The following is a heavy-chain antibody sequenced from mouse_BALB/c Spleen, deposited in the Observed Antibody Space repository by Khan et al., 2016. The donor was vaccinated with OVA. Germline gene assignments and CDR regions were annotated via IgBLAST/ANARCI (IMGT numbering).Heavy chain of an antibody. D-gene: IGHD2-10*01. Sequence: VMLVESGPGLVAPSQSLSITCTISGFSLTNYGVHWVRQPPGKGLEWLVVIWSDGSTTYNSALKSRLSISKDNSKSQVFLKINSLQTDDTAMYFCARQPYYHYNIMDYWGQGTSVTVSS. CDR1: GFSLTNYG. CDR3: ARQPYYHYNIMDY. V-gene: IGHV2-6-1*01. CDR2: IWSDGST. J-gene: IGHJ4*01.